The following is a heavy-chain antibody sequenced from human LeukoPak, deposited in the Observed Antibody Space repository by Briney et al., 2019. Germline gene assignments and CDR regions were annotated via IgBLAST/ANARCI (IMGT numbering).Heavy chain of an antibody. CDR2: ISWNSGSI. CDR1: GFSFDDYV. Sequence: GTSLRLSCAASGFSFDDYVMHWVRHAPGKGLEWVSGISWNSGSIGYADSVKGRFTTSRDNAKNSLYMQMNSLRAEDTALYYCAKDSRGLGSRYYGMDVWGQGTTVTVSS. J-gene: IGHJ6*02. D-gene: IGHD3-10*01. CDR3: AKDSRGLGSRYYGMDV. V-gene: IGHV3-9*01.